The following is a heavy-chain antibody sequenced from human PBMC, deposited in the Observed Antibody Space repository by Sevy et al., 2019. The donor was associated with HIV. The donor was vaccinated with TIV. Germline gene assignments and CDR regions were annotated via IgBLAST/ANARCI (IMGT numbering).Heavy chain of an antibody. CDR1: GFTFGDYV. J-gene: IGHJ6*02. D-gene: IGHD3-10*01. CDR2: IRSKVYGGTT. CDR3: SRADYYGSDGGYYGMDV. V-gene: IGHV3-49*03. Sequence: GGSQRLSCKVSGFTFGDYVMTWFRQAPGKGLEWVGFIRSKVYGGTTEYAASVKGRFIISRADSKSIAYLRMNSLKTEDTGVYYCSRADYYGSDGGYYGMDVWGQGTTVTVSS.